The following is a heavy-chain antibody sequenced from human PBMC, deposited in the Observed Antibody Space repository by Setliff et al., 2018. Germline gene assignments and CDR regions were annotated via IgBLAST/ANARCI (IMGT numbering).Heavy chain of an antibody. J-gene: IGHJ3*02. CDR2: SIPMYRTT. Sequence: SVKVSCKASGGTFGSYAISWVRQAPGQGLEWMGGSIPMYRTTKYAQKFQGRVTITTDESTTTAYMELRSLRSDDTAVYYCAREPLWGSHDAFDIWGQGTMVTVSS. D-gene: IGHD7-27*01. V-gene: IGHV1-69*05. CDR3: AREPLWGSHDAFDI. CDR1: GGTFGSYA.